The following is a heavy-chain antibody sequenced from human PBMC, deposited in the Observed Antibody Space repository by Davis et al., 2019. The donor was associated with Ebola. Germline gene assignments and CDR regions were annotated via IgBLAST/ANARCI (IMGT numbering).Heavy chain of an antibody. CDR1: GFTVSSNY. J-gene: IGHJ6*02. V-gene: IGHV3-53*01. D-gene: IGHD2-8*02. CDR2: IYSGGRT. Sequence: GESLKISCAASGFTVSSNYMSWVRQAPGKGLEWVSVIYSGGRTYYADSVKGRFTISRDNAKNSLYLQMNSLRAEDTAVYYCAEIYWVRYGMDVWGQGTTVTVSS. CDR3: AEIYWVRYGMDV.